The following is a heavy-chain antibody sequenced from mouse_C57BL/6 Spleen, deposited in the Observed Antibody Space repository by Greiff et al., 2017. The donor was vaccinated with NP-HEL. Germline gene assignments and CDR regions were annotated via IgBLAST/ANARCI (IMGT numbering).Heavy chain of an antibody. D-gene: IGHD2-1*01. V-gene: IGHV1-62-2*01. J-gene: IGHJ4*01. CDR1: GYTFTEYT. CDR3: ARHEDLTGNYPFYAMDY. Sequence: QVQLQQSGAELVKPGASVKLSCKASGYTFTEYTIHWVKQRSGQGLEWIGWFYPGSGSIKYNEKFKDKATLTADKSSSTVYMELSRLTSEDSAVYFCARHEDLTGNYPFYAMDYWGQGTSVTVSS. CDR2: FYPGSGSI.